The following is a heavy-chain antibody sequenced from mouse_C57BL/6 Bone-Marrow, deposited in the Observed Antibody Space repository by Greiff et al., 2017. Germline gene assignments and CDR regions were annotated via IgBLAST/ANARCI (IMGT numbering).Heavy chain of an antibody. CDR3: ARARDYYGSSYADY. J-gene: IGHJ2*01. CDR2: IHPNSGST. V-gene: IGHV1-64*01. D-gene: IGHD1-1*01. Sequence: QVQLQQPGAELVKPGASVKLSCKASGYTFTSYWMHWVKQRPGQGLEWIGMIHPNSGSTNYNEKFKSKATLTVDKSSSTAYMQLSSLTSEDSAVYYCARARDYYGSSYADYWGQGTTLTVSS. CDR1: GYTFTSYW.